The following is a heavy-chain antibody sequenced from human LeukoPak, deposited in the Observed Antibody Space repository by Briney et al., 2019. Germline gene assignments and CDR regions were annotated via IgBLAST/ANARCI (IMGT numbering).Heavy chain of an antibody. J-gene: IGHJ3*02. Sequence: GASVKVSCKASGGTFSSYGISWVRQAPGQGLEWMGWINPNSGGTNYAQKFQGWVTMTRDTSISTAYMELSRLRSDDTAVYYCARGRKTGGGYCSSSSCYAFDIWGQGTMVTVSS. CDR3: ARGRKTGGGYCSSSSCYAFDI. V-gene: IGHV1-2*04. CDR2: INPNSGGT. D-gene: IGHD2-2*01. CDR1: GGTFSSYG.